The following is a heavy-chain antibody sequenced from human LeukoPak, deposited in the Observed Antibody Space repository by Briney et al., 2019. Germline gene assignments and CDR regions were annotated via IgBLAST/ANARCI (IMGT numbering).Heavy chain of an antibody. D-gene: IGHD3-10*01. CDR2: INHSGST. CDR1: GGSFSGYY. J-gene: IGHJ4*02. Sequence: PSETLCLTCAVYGGSFSGYYWSWIRQPPGKGLEWIGEINHSGSTNYNPSLKSRVTISVDTSKNQFSLKLSSVTAADTAVYYCSGEIGEGFDYWGQGTLVTVSS. CDR3: SGEIGEGFDY. V-gene: IGHV4-34*01.